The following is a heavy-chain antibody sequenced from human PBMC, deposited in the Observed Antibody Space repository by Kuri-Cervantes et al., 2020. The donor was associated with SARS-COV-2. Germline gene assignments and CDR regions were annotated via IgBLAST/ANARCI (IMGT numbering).Heavy chain of an antibody. J-gene: IGHJ4*02. Sequence: LSLTCAASGFTFSSYSMNWVRQAPGKGLEWVSYISSSGSTIYYADSVKGRFTISRDNAKNSLYLQMNSLRAEDTAVYYRARGRRDDFWSGYYNPLDYWGQGTLVTVSS. D-gene: IGHD3-3*01. CDR3: ARGRRDDFWSGYYNPLDY. V-gene: IGHV3-48*04. CDR2: ISSSGSTI. CDR1: GFTFSSYS.